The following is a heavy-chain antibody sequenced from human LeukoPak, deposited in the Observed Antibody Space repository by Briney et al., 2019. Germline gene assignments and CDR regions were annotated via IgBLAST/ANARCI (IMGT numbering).Heavy chain of an antibody. CDR1: GLSFSNYD. D-gene: IGHD4-17*01. V-gene: IGHV3-13*01. CDR3: AREVSDTVTTGWYFDL. J-gene: IGHJ2*01. CDR2: IGAGHNT. Sequence: GGSLRLSCAASGLSFSNYDLHWVRQPTGKGPEWVSAIGAGHNTYYSDSVRGRFTTSRKNGKNSLFLKMNSRRAGDTAVYYCAREVSDTVTTGWYFDLWGRGTLVTVSS.